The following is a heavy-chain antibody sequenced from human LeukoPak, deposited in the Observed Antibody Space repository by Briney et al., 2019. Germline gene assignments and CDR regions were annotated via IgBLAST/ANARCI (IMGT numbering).Heavy chain of an antibody. CDR1: GFTFNKHG. V-gene: IGHV3-33*01. CDR3: ARYYYDSSRGAY. CDR2: IWYDGSNN. Sequence: PGRCLRLSCAASGFTFNKHGMHWVRQAPGKGLEWVALIWYDGSNNKYADSVKGRFTISRDNSKKTLDLQMNSLRAEDTAVYYCARYYYDSSRGAYWGQGTLVTVSS. D-gene: IGHD3-22*01. J-gene: IGHJ4*02.